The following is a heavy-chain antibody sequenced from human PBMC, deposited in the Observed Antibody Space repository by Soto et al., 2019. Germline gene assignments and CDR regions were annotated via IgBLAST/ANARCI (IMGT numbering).Heavy chain of an antibody. CDR1: GFTFRGSE. V-gene: IGHV3-30-3*01. CDR2: VSYDGDDQ. J-gene: IGHJ4*02. Sequence: QVQLVESGGGVVQSGRSLRLSCAASGFTFRGSEMHWVRQAPGKGLEWVAFVSYDGDDQYYADSVKGRFTVSRDNSGNTLHLQMDSLRPEDTAFYYCAKVIQKDDSPVLRFLEWLFSPFDYWGQGTLVTVSS. D-gene: IGHD3-3*01. CDR3: AKVIQKDDSPVLRFLEWLFSPFDY.